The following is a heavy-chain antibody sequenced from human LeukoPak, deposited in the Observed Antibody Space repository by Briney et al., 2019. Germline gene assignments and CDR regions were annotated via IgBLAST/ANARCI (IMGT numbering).Heavy chain of an antibody. V-gene: IGHV4-59*01. CDR3: ARVSWSSSWYPNWFDP. CDR1: GGSISSYY. J-gene: IGHJ5*02. Sequence: SETLSLTCTVSGGSISSYYWSWIRQPPGKGLEWIGYIYYSGSTNYNPSLKSRVTISVDTSKNQFSLKLSSVTAADTAVYYCARVSWSSSWYPNWFDPWGQGTLVTVSS. CDR2: IYYSGST. D-gene: IGHD6-13*01.